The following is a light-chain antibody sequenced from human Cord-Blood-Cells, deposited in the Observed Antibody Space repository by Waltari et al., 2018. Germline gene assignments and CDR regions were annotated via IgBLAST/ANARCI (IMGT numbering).Light chain of an antibody. V-gene: IGKV1-33*01. J-gene: IGKJ5*01. Sequence: DIQMTQSPSSLSASVGDRVTITCQASQDISNYLNWYQQKPGKAPKLLIYDASNLETGVPSRFSGSGSGTDFTFTISSLHPEDIATYSCQHYDNPPITFGQGTRLRLN. CDR3: QHYDNPPIT. CDR2: DAS. CDR1: QDISNY.